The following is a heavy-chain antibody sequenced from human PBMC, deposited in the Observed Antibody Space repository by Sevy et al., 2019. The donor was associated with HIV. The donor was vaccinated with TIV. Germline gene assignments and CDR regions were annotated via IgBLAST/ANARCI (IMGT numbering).Heavy chain of an antibody. V-gene: IGHV4-61*01. CDR2: IYYSGST. D-gene: IGHD6-6*01. Sequence: SETLSLTCSVSGASVSSGSFFWTWIRQAPGKGLEWIGYIYYSGSTNYNPSLKSRVTFSVDTSKNQFSLKPRSVTAADTAVYYCARDQAESSSTGGLDSWGPGALVTVSS. CDR1: GASVSSGSFF. J-gene: IGHJ4*02. CDR3: ARDQAESSSTGGLDS.